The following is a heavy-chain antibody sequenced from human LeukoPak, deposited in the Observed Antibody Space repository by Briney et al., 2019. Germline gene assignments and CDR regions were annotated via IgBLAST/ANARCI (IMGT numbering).Heavy chain of an antibody. CDR1: GGSFSGYY. V-gene: IGHV4-34*01. J-gene: IGHJ4*02. CDR3: ASYVLRFSNYFDY. D-gene: IGHD3-3*01. Sequence: SETLSLTCAVYGGSFSGYYWSWIRQPPGKGLEWIGEINHSGSTNYNPSLKSRVTISVDTSKNQFSLKLSSVTAADTAVYYCASYVLRFSNYFDYWGQGTLVTVSS. CDR2: INHSGST.